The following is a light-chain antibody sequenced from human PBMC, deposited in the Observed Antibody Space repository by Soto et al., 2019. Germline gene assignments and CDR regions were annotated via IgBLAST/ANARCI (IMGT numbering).Light chain of an antibody. CDR1: WTIKSY. Sequence: DIHMSQSPSSLSASLGDSATIAXRASWTIKSYFNWYQQEPGXAPNXXXYAXSTWHRGGPSRFSGTKSGTDFTLTITSLQPEDFANYYCQQFYSSTSTFGQGTRLEI. CDR2: AXS. J-gene: IGKJ5*01. CDR3: QQFYSSTST. V-gene: IGKV1-39*01.